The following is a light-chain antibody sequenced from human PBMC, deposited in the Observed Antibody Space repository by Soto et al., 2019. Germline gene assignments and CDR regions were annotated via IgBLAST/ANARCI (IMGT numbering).Light chain of an antibody. J-gene: IGKJ3*01. CDR3: QQYGSSLFT. CDR1: QSVSSSY. Sequence: EIVLTQSPGTLSLSPGERATLSCRASQSVSSSYLAWYQQKPGQAPRLLIYGASSRATRITDRISGSGSGTDFTLTISRLEPEDFAVYYCQQYGSSLFTFGPGTKVDIK. CDR2: GAS. V-gene: IGKV3-20*01.